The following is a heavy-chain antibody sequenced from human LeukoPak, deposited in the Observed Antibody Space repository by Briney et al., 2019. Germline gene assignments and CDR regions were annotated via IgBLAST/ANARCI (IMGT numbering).Heavy chain of an antibody. J-gene: IGHJ4*02. CDR2: MHYGGSP. V-gene: IGHV4-30-4*08. CDR1: GGSLRPGGYI. CDR3: TRRLPAEKTYY. D-gene: IGHD1-14*01. Sequence: PSQTLSLTCTVFGGSLRPGGYIWTWIRQPPGKGLEWIGRMHYGGSPSYNPSLQSRVTISADTSKNQFSLNVYSVTAADTAVYYCTRRLPAEKTYYWGPRTLVTVSS.